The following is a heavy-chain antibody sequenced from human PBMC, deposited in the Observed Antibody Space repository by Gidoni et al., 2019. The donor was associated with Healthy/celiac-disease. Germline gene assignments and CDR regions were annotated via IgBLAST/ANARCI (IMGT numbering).Heavy chain of an antibody. CDR1: GFTFSSYG. J-gene: IGHJ6*02. D-gene: IGHD3-10*01. CDR3: ARDGSALLWFRGPYNYYGMDV. V-gene: IGHV3-33*01. CDR2: IWYDGSNK. Sequence: QVQLVESGGGVVQPGRSLRLSCAASGFTFSSYGMHWVRQAPGKGLGWVAVIWYDGSNKYYADSVKGRFTISRDNSKNTLYLQMNSLRAEDTAVYYCARDGSALLWFRGPYNYYGMDVWGQGTTVTVSS.